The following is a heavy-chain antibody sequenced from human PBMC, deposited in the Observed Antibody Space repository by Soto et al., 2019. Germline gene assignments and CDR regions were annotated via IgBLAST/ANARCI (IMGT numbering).Heavy chain of an antibody. CDR2: INACNGNT. CDR1: GYPFTRYP. D-gene: IGHD3-10*01. CDR3: ARGWLESYFED. V-gene: IGHV1-3*01. Sequence: SVTVSCKASGYPFTRYPMHWVRQAAGQRLEWMGWINACNGNTKYSEKFHGRGTINRDTSASTAYMELSTLRCGDTAVYYCARGWLESYFEDWSQGTRV. J-gene: IGHJ4*02.